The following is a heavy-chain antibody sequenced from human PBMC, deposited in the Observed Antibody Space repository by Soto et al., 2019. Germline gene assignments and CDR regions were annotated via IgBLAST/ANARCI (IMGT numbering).Heavy chain of an antibody. CDR2: ISRGGETI. J-gene: IGHJ4*02. CDR1: GFTFSGFT. CDR3: ASRNLAGCSGTDCLYYFDY. V-gene: IGHV3-48*02. Sequence: GGSLRLSCAASGFTFSGFTMNWVRQAPGRGLEWISYISRGGETIYYADSVKGRFTISRHNAENSLYLQMNSLRDEDTAVYYCASRNLAGCSGTDCLYYFDYWGQGTLVTVSS. D-gene: IGHD2-2*01.